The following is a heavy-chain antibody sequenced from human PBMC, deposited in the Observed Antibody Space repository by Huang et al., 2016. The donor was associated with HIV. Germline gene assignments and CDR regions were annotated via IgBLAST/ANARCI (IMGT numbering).Heavy chain of an antibody. CDR1: GGTVSSFS. CDR3: ARGVGNSNRGFDI. Sequence: QVQLVQSGAEMKKSGSSVKVSCKASGGTVSSFSFTWVRQAPGHGLEWLGVILPLHATTDLAQQFRGRVTLTAAESTNTAFMELSGLTSQDTAVYYCARGVGNSNRGFDIWGQGTLVTVS. J-gene: IGHJ4*02. D-gene: IGHD5-18*01. V-gene: IGHV1-69*13. CDR2: ILPLHATT.